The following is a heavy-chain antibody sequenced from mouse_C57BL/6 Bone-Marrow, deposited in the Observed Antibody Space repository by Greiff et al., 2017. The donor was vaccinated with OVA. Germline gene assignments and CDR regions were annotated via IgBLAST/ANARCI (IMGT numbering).Heavy chain of an antibody. CDR1: GYTFTSYW. D-gene: IGHD1-1*01. J-gene: IGHJ3*01. Sequence: VQLQQSGAELVKPGASVKMSCKASGYTFTSYWITWVKQRPGQGLEWIGDIYPGSGSTNYNEKFKSKATLTVDTSSSTAYMQLSSLTSEDSAVYYCARSTVVAKPFAYWGQGTLVTVSA. CDR2: IYPGSGST. V-gene: IGHV1-55*01. CDR3: ARSTVVAKPFAY.